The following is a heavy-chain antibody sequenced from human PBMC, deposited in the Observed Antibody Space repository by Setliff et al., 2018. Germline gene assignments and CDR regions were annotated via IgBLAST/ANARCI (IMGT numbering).Heavy chain of an antibody. J-gene: IGHJ5*02. V-gene: IGHV5-51*01. Sequence: GESLKISCKGSGYSFSTCWIGWVRQMPGKGLEWMGIIYPGDSITRYSPSFQGQVTISVDKSINTAYLQWSSLRASDTAIYYCARHPYYYGSGTYLDNNNRWFDPWGQRTLVTVSS. CDR2: IYPGDSIT. CDR3: ARHPYYYGSGTYLDNNNRWFDP. D-gene: IGHD3-10*01. CDR1: GYSFSTCW.